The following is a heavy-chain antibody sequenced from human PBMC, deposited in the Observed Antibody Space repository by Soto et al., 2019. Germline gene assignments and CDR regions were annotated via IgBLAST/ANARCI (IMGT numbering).Heavy chain of an antibody. Sequence: GSLRLSCAASGFTFSSYAMSWVRQAPGKGLEWVSAISGSGGSTYYADSVKGRFTISRDNSKNTLYLQMNSLRAEDTAVYYCAKVGGYCSGGSCYRYYYGMDVWGQGTTVTVSS. CDR1: GFTFSSYA. D-gene: IGHD2-15*01. V-gene: IGHV3-23*01. J-gene: IGHJ6*02. CDR2: ISGSGGST. CDR3: AKVGGYCSGGSCYRYYYGMDV.